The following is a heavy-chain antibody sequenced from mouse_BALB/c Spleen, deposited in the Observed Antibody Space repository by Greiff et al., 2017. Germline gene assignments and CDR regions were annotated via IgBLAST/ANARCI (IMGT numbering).Heavy chain of an antibody. J-gene: IGHJ1*01. CDR2: VNPNNGGT. V-gene: IGHV1-34*02. CDR3: ASNWDEEKNWYFDD. D-gene: IGHD4-1*02. CDR1: GYSFTGYY. Sequence: VQLQQSGPDLVKPGASVKISCKASGYSFTGYYMHWVKQSHGKSLEWIGRVNPNNGGTSYNQKFKGKAILTVDKSSSTAYMELRSLTSEDSAVYYYASNWDEEKNWYFDDWGEGTTVTVSS.